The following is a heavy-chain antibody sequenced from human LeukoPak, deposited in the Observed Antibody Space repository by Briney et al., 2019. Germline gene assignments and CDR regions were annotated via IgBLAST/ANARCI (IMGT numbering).Heavy chain of an antibody. Sequence: GGSLRLSCGASGFTFGTYWMHWVRQAPGKVLVWVSGINSDGGTTTYADSVKGRFTISRDNAKNTLYLQMNNLRAEDTAVYYCARGETTMALSPFDYWGQGTLVTVSS. V-gene: IGHV3-74*01. CDR1: GFTFGTYW. CDR2: INSDGGTT. J-gene: IGHJ4*02. D-gene: IGHD4/OR15-4a*01. CDR3: ARGETTMALSPFDY.